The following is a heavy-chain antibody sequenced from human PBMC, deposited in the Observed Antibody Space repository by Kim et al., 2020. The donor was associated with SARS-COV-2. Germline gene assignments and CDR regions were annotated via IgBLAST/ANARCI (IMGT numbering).Heavy chain of an antibody. CDR2: IWYDGSNK. CDR1: GFTFSSYG. D-gene: IGHD3-10*01. CDR3: AKAPSTMVRGVIIPLGMDV. Sequence: GGSLRLSCAASGFTFSSYGMHWVRQAPGKGLEWVAVIWYDGSNKYYADSVKGRFTISRDNSKNTLYLQMNSLRAEDTAVYYCAKAPSTMVRGVIIPLGMDVWGQGTTVSVAS. V-gene: IGHV3-33*06. J-gene: IGHJ6*02.